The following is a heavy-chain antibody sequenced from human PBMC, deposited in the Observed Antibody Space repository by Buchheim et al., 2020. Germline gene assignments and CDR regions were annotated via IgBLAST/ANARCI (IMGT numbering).Heavy chain of an antibody. Sequence: QVQLVESGGGVVQPGRSLRLSCAASGFTFSSYAMHWVRQAPGKGLEWVAVISYDGSNKYYADSAKGRFTISRDNSKNTLYLQMNSLRAEDTAVYYCAKAGTKYGSGSIGYWGQGTL. CDR1: GFTFSSYA. CDR3: AKAGTKYGSGSIGY. CDR2: ISYDGSNK. J-gene: IGHJ4*02. V-gene: IGHV3-30*04. D-gene: IGHD3-10*01.